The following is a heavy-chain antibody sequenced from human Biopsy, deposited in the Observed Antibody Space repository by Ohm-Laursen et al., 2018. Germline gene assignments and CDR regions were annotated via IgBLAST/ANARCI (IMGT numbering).Heavy chain of an antibody. CDR2: INPNSGAT. V-gene: IGHV1-2*02. CDR1: GYTFTAHY. Sequence: ASVKVSCKPSGYTFTAHYVHWVRQAPGQGLEGMGWINPNSGATSYAQNFQGRVTLTRDTSTSTAYMELSSLGSDDTAVYYCATDTLMAQNLVPGENWFDPWGQGTLVTVSS. D-gene: IGHD3-10*01. CDR3: ATDTLMAQNLVPGENWFDP. J-gene: IGHJ5*02.